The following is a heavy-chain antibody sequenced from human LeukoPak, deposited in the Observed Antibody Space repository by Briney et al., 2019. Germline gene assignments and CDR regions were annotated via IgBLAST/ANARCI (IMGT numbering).Heavy chain of an antibody. D-gene: IGHD3-10*01. CDR3: VRAVYYYYGMDV. J-gene: IGHJ6*02. Sequence: SETLSLTCTVSGGSISSSSYYWGWIRQPPGKGLEWIWSIYSSGSTYYNPSLNSRVTISVPTSKNQFSLKLSSVTAADTAVYYCVRAVYYYYGMDVWGQGTTVTVSS. CDR2: IYSSGST. CDR1: GGSISSSSYY. V-gene: IGHV4-39*01.